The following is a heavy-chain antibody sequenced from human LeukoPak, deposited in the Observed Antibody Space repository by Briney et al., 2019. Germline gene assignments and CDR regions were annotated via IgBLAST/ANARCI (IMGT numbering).Heavy chain of an antibody. CDR2: IYTSGST. Sequence: SETLSLTCTVSGGSISSYYWSWIRQPAGKGLEWIGRIYTSGSTNYNPSLKSRVTMSVDTSKNQFSLKLSSVTAADTAVYYCARRIYTGYCSSTSCYNWFDPWGQGTLVTVSS. V-gene: IGHV4-4*07. J-gene: IGHJ5*02. CDR3: ARRIYTGYCSSTSCYNWFDP. D-gene: IGHD2-2*01. CDR1: GGSISSYY.